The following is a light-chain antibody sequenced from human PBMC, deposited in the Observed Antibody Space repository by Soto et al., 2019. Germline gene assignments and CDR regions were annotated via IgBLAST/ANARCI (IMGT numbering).Light chain of an antibody. CDR3: QQRCNTPGT. CDR1: QSGIYSSNNKDW. J-gene: IGKJ1*01. CDR2: WAS. V-gene: IGKV4-1*01. Sequence: VLMHSPDSLVVSLVEKAITNCKPCQSGIYSSNNKDWLAWYQQKPGQPPKLLIYWASTRASGVPARFRGSGSGTEFTLTFSSLQPDDLALYYCQQRCNTPGTFGEGTKVDIK.